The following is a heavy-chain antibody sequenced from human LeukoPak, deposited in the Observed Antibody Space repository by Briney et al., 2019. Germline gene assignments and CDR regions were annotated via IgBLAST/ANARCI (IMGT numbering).Heavy chain of an antibody. Sequence: GGSLRLSCAASGFTFSSYWMDWVRHAPGKGLVLVSRINSDGSSTSYADSVKGRFTISRDNAKNTLYLQMNSLRAEDTAVYYCARDPSWIRGLMDYWGQGTLVTVSS. CDR1: GFTFSSYW. CDR2: INSDGSST. J-gene: IGHJ4*02. CDR3: ARDPSWIRGLMDY. D-gene: IGHD5-18*01. V-gene: IGHV3-74*01.